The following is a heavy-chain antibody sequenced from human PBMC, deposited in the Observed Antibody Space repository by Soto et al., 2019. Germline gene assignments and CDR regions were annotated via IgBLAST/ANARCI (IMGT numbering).Heavy chain of an antibody. J-gene: IGHJ6*02. CDR2: ISWNSGSI. D-gene: IGHD4-17*01. V-gene: IGHV3-9*01. CDR1: GFTFDDYA. Sequence: PGGSLRLSCAASGFTFDDYAMHWVRQAPGKGLEWVSGISWNSGSIGYADSVKGRFTISRDNAKNSLYLQMNSLRAEDTALYYCAYSTTALSGYYYYYGMDVWGQGTTVTVSS. CDR3: AYSTTALSGYYYYYGMDV.